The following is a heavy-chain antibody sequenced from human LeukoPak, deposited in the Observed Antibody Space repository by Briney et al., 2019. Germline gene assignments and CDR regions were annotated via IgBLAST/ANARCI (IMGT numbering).Heavy chain of an antibody. CDR3: ARPTYSSSSYWFDP. D-gene: IGHD6-6*01. CDR2: ISWNSGKI. V-gene: IGHV3-9*01. CDR1: GFTFQGSA. J-gene: IGHJ5*02. Sequence: PGGSLRLSCAASGFTFQGSAMHWVRQVPGKGLEWVSSISWNSGKIDYADSVKGRFTISRDNAKNSLYLQMNSLRAEDTAVYYCARPTYSSSSYWFDPWGQGTLVTVSS.